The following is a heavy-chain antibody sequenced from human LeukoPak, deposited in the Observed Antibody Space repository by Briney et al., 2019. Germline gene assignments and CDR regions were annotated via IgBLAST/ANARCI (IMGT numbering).Heavy chain of an antibody. CDR3: ARDGVVVVTPTSWDY. J-gene: IGHJ4*02. CDR2: IYYSGST. Sequence: PSETLSLTCTVSGGSISSYYWSWIRQPPGKGLEWIGYIYYSGSTNHNPSLKSRVTISVDTSKNQFSLKLSSVTAADTAVYYCARDGVVVVTPTSWDYWGQGTLVTVSS. CDR1: GGSISSYY. V-gene: IGHV4-59*01. D-gene: IGHD3-22*01.